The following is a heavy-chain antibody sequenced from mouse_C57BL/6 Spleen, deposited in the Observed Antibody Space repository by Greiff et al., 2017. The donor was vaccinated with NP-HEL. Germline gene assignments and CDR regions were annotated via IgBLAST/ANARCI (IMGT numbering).Heavy chain of an antibody. CDR3: ARENDYDGRGDAMDY. CDR2: IYPRSGNT. Sequence: VKLVESGAELARPGASVKLSCKASGYTFTSYGISWVKQRTGQGLEWIGEIYPRSGNTYYNEKFKGKATLTADKSSSTAYMELRSLTSEDSAVYFCARENDYDGRGDAMDYWGQGTSVTVSS. D-gene: IGHD2-4*01. CDR1: GYTFTSYG. V-gene: IGHV1-81*01. J-gene: IGHJ4*01.